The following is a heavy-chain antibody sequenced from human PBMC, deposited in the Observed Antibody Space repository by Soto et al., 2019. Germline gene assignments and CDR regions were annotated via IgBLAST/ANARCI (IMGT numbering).Heavy chain of an antibody. CDR2: IKSKTDGGTT. J-gene: IGHJ4*02. V-gene: IGHV3-15*01. CDR3: TTDRIMITFGGVIVHDY. CDR1: GFTFSNAW. Sequence: GGSLRLSCAASGFTFSNAWMSWVRQAPGKGLEWVGRIKSKTDGGTTDYAAPVKGRFTISRDDSKNTLYLQMNSLKTEDTAVYYCTTDRIMITFGGVIVHDYRGQGTLVTVSS. D-gene: IGHD3-16*02.